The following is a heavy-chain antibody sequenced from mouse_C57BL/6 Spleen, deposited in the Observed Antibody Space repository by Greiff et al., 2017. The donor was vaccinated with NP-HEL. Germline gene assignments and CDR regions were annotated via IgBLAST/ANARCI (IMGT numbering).Heavy chain of an antibody. D-gene: IGHD1-1*01. CDR1: GYTFTSYW. J-gene: IGHJ2*01. Sequence: QVQLQQPGAELVKAGASVKMSCKASGYTFTSYWMHWVKQRLGQGLEWFAETNPTNGRTYYNEKFKSKATLTVDKSSSTAYMLLSGPTFEDSAVYCCARIKKIVATYFDYWRQGTTLTVSS. V-gene: IGHV1S81*02. CDR2: TNPTNGRT. CDR3: ARIKKIVATYFDY.